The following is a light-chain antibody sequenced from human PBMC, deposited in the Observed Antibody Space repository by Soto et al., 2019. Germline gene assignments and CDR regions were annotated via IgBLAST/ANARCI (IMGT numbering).Light chain of an antibody. J-gene: IGKJ4*01. CDR2: WAS. CDR1: QSVLYSSNNKNY. Sequence: DIVMTQSPDSLAVSLGERATINCKSSQSVLYSSNNKNYLAWYQQKPGQPPKLLIYWASTRESGVPDRFSGSGSGTDFTLTISSLQAEDVAVYYCKQYYSTPHTFGGGTKVEIK. V-gene: IGKV4-1*01. CDR3: KQYYSTPHT.